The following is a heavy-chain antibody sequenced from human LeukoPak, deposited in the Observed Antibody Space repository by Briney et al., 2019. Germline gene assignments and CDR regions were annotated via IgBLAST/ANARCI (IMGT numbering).Heavy chain of an antibody. Sequence: GGSLRLSCVASGFTFNTYGMHWVRQAPGKGLEWVAFIRYDGSNKYYADSVKGRFTISRDNSKNTLYLQMNSLRAEDTAVYYCARLVTASNWFDPWGQGTLVTVSS. V-gene: IGHV3-30*02. CDR3: ARLVTASNWFDP. CDR1: GFTFNTYG. CDR2: IRYDGSNK. D-gene: IGHD2-21*02. J-gene: IGHJ5*02.